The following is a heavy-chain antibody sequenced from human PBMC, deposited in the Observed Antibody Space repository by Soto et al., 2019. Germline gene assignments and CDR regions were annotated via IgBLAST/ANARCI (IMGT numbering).Heavy chain of an antibody. CDR1: GFSFSSSW. Sequence: EVQLVESGGGLVQPGGSLRLSCAASGFSFSSSWMHWVRQAPGKGLVWVSRISFDGTATTSADAVKGRFIISRDNAKNTLFLQMHNLRADDPAMYYCVGDRRLRGHPFDIWGQGTFVSVSS. CDR3: VGDRRLRGHPFDI. D-gene: IGHD2-21*02. J-gene: IGHJ3*02. V-gene: IGHV3-74*03. CDR2: ISFDGTAT.